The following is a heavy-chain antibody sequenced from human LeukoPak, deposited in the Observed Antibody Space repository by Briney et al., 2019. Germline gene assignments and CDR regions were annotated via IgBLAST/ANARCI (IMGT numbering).Heavy chain of an antibody. D-gene: IGHD6-13*01. Sequence: KPSETLSLTCTVSGGSISSYYWSWIRQPPGKGLEWIGYIHYTGSTNYNPSLKSRVTISVDTSKNQFSLQLSSVTATDTAVYFCARHSSSWYPDYWGQGTLVTVSS. CDR1: GGSISSYY. CDR3: ARHSSSWYPDY. J-gene: IGHJ4*02. CDR2: IHYTGST. V-gene: IGHV4-59*08.